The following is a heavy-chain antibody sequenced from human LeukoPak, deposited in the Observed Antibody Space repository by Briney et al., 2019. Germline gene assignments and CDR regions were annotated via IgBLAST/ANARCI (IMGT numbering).Heavy chain of an antibody. V-gene: IGHV4-30-4*08. CDR2: IYYSGST. Sequence: PSETLSLTCTVSGGSISSGDYYWSWIRQPPGKGLEWIGYIYYSGSTYYNPSLKSRVTISVDTSKNQFSLKLSSVTAADTAVYYCARDGITGVYFDYWGQGTLVTVSS. D-gene: IGHD7-27*01. J-gene: IGHJ4*02. CDR1: GGSISSGDYY. CDR3: ARDGITGVYFDY.